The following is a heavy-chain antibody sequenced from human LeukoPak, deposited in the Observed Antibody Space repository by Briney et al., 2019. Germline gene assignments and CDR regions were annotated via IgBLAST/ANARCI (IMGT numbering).Heavy chain of an antibody. J-gene: IGHJ4*02. CDR1: GYTFTGYY. D-gene: IGHD3-22*01. CDR2: INPDSGGT. Sequence: ASVKVSRKASGYTFTGYYMHWVRQAPGQGLEWVGWINPDSGGTNYARKFQGRVTMTRDTSIRAAYMELRRLRSDDTAVYYCARVDDRGHYYDSSGPRKLFDYWGQGTLVTVSS. V-gene: IGHV1-2*02. CDR3: ARVDDRGHYYDSSGPRKLFDY.